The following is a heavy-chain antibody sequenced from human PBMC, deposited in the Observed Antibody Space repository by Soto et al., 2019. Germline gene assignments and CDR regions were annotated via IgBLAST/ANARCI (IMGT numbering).Heavy chain of an antibody. Sequence: GGSLRLSCEASGFIFNNNAMHWVRQAPGKGLEWVAVILYDGSNKYYADSVKGRFTISRDNSKNMLYLQMNSLRVEDTAVYYCARSPDSSGYYPRRYYYGMDVWGQGTTVTVSS. D-gene: IGHD3-22*01. CDR2: ILYDGSNK. CDR1: GFIFNNNA. V-gene: IGHV3-30*03. J-gene: IGHJ6*02. CDR3: ARSPDSSGYYPRRYYYGMDV.